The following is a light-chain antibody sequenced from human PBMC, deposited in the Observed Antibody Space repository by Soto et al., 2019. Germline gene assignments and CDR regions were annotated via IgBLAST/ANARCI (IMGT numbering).Light chain of an antibody. J-gene: IGLJ1*01. CDR2: GDN. CDR1: TSNIGAPYD. Sequence: QSVLTQQPSVSGAPGQRVSISCTGSTSNIGAPYDVHWYQHLPGTAHKLLIYGDNNRPSGVPDRFSGSKSGTSASLAITRLQAEDEADYYCQSYDISLHNYVFGTGTKVTVL. V-gene: IGLV1-40*01. CDR3: QSYDISLHNYV.